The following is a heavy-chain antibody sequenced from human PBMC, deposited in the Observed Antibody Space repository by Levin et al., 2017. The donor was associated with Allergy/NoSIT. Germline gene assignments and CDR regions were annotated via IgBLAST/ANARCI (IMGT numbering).Heavy chain of an antibody. J-gene: IGHJ6*02. D-gene: IGHD6-19*01. CDR1: GFTFTSSA. Sequence: GASVKVSCKASGFTFTSSAMQWVRQARGQRLEWIGWIVVGSGNTNYAQKFQERVTITRDMSTSTAYMELSSLRSEDTAVYYCAAVRLAVAGTKYYYYYYGMDVWGQGTTVTVSS. CDR3: AAVRLAVAGTKYYYYYYGMDV. CDR2: IVVGSGNT. V-gene: IGHV1-58*02.